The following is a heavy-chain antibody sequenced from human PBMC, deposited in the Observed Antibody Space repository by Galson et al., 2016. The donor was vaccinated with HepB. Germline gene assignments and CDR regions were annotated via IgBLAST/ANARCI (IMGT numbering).Heavy chain of an antibody. D-gene: IGHD6-6*01. CDR2: INVGNGNT. CDR3: AREPPAARKDLDY. Sequence: SVKVSCKASGYTFTSYTMHWVRQAPGQRLEWMGWINVGNGNTRISQKFRGRVTLTRDISASTAYMELGSLRPEDTAVYYCAREPPAARKDLDYRGQGTLVTVSS. CDR1: GYTFTSYT. V-gene: IGHV1-3*01. J-gene: IGHJ4*02.